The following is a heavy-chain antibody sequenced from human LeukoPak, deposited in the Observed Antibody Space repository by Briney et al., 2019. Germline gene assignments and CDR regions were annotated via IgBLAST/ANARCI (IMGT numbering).Heavy chain of an antibody. V-gene: IGHV5-51*01. CDR2: IYPGDSDT. D-gene: IGHD6-13*01. CDR3: ARHPQSQLGIAAAGTDY. Sequence: GESLKISCKGSGYSFTSYWIGWVRQVPGKGLEWMGIIYPGDSDTRYSPSFQGQVTISADKSISTAYLQWSSLKASDTAMYYCARHPQSQLGIAAAGTDYWGQGTLVTVSS. CDR1: GYSFTSYW. J-gene: IGHJ4*02.